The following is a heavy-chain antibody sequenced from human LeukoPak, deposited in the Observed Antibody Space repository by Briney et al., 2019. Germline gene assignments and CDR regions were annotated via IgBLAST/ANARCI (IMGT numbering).Heavy chain of an antibody. V-gene: IGHV3-74*01. CDR2: INSDGSTI. D-gene: IGHD5-18*01. CDR1: GFTLSSYW. Sequence: GGSLRLSCAASGFTLSSYWMHWVRQAPGKGLEWVSRINSDGSTINYADSVKGRFTVSRDNAKNTMYLQMNSLRGEDSAIYYCARALGYSYGYGIYWGQGTLVTVSS. CDR3: ARALGYSYGYGIY. J-gene: IGHJ4*02.